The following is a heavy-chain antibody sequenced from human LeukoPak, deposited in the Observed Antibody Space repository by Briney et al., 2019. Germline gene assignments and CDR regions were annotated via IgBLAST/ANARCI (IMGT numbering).Heavy chain of an antibody. CDR3: ARDLVAAAGY. Sequence: GGSLRLSCAASGFTFSRYWMSWVRQAPGKGLEWVANIKEDGSDKYYVDSVKGRFTISRDNAKNSLYLQMNSLRAEDTAVYYCARDLVAAAGYWGQGTLVTVSS. D-gene: IGHD6-13*01. J-gene: IGHJ4*02. CDR2: IKEDGSDK. CDR1: GFTFSRYW. V-gene: IGHV3-7*01.